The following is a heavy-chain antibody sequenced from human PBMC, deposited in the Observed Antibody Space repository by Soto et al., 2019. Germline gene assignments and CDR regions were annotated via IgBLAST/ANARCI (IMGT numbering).Heavy chain of an antibody. D-gene: IGHD2-2*01. Sequence: SETLSLTCTVSGDSMTSSSYYWGWIRQPPGKGLEWIGSIYYSERTSYNSGSTYYNLSLKSRVTISSDASKNQISLKLSSVTAADTALYYCARDWGTGFYQLDSWGQGTLVTVSS. V-gene: IGHV4-39*07. CDR2: IYYSERTSYNSGST. J-gene: IGHJ4*02. CDR1: GDSMTSSSYY. CDR3: ARDWGTGFYQLDS.